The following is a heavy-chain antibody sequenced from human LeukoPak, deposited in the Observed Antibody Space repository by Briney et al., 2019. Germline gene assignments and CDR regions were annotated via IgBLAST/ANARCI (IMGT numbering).Heavy chain of an antibody. CDR3: ARQDYDILTGYNHFDY. D-gene: IGHD3-9*01. J-gene: IGHJ4*02. CDR1: GGSISSYY. Sequence: SETPSLTCTVSGGSISSYYWSWIRQPAGKGLEWIGRIYTSGSTNYNPSLKSRVTMSVDTSKNQFSLKLSSVTAADTAVYYCARQDYDILTGYNHFDYWGQGTLVTVSS. CDR2: IYTSGST. V-gene: IGHV4-4*07.